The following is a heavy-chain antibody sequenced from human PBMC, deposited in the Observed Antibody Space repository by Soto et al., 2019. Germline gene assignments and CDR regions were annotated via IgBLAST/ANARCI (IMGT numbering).Heavy chain of an antibody. CDR3: ASLTGRWVARRLGALYGMDV. J-gene: IGHJ6*02. CDR1: GGSFSGYY. Sequence: SETLSLTCAVYGGSFSGYYWSWIRQPPGKGLEWIGEINHSGSTNYNPSLKSRVTISVDTSKNQFSLKLSSVTAADTAVYYCASLTGRWVARRLGALYGMDVWGQGTTVTVSS. V-gene: IGHV4-34*01. CDR2: INHSGST. D-gene: IGHD6-6*01.